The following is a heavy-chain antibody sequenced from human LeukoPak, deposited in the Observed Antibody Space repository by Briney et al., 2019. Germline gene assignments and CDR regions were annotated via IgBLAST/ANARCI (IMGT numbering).Heavy chain of an antibody. J-gene: IGHJ4*02. D-gene: IGHD1-26*01. CDR2: ISGSGGCI. V-gene: IGHV3-23*01. CDR1: GFTFSSYG. Sequence: GGSLRLSCAASGFTFSSYGMSWVRQAPGKGLEWVSAISGSGGCIYYADSVKGRFTISRDNAKNTLYLQMNSLRAEDTAVYYCAKEYSGNPAREFDYWGQGTLVTVSS. CDR3: AKEYSGNPAREFDY.